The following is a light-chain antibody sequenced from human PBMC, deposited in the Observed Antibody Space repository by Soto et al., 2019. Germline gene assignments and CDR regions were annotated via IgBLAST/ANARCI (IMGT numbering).Light chain of an antibody. V-gene: IGLV2-8*01. CDR1: SRDIGAYNY. CDR3: TSYGGSNNLL. Sequence: QSALTQPPSASGSPGQSVTISCTGTSRDIGAYNYVSWYQQHPGNAPKLMIYEVSKRPSGVPDRFSGSKSGNTASLTVSGLQAEDEADYYCTSYGGSNNLLFGGGTKVTVL. J-gene: IGLJ2*01. CDR2: EVS.